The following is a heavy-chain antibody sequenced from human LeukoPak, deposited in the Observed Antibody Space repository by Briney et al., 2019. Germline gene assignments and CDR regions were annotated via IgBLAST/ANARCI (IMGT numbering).Heavy chain of an antibody. J-gene: IGHJ4*02. CDR2: ISSSGSTI. Sequence: GGSLRLSCAASGFTFSSYEMNWVRQAPGKGLEWVSYISSSGSTIYYAASVQGRFTISRNNGKNSLYLQMSSLRAEDTAVYYCARNDYNFDYWGQGTLVTVSS. V-gene: IGHV3-48*03. CDR1: GFTFSSYE. CDR3: ARNDYNFDY. D-gene: IGHD3-16*01.